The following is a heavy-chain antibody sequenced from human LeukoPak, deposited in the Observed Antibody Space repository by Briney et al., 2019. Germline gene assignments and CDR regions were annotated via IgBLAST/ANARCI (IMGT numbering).Heavy chain of an antibody. D-gene: IGHD2-21*02. CDR3: GIAPSGDYFATVWDDGFDI. J-gene: IGHJ3*02. CDR1: GFTFSDFV. CDR2: IRTKAYGWTT. Sequence: HPGRSLRLSCTAYGFTFSDFVLSWVRQAPGKGLEWIGSIRTKAYGWTTEYAASVKVRFTMSRDDSKRVAYLQMDNLKTEDTDVYYRGIAPSGDYFATVWDDGFDIWGQGTMVTVSS. V-gene: IGHV3-49*04.